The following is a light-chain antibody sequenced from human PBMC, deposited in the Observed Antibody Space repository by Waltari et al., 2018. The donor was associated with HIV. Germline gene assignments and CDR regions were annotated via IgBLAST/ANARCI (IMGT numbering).Light chain of an antibody. Sequence: IVLTQSPAALALSPGERATLSCRASQSVTSPLACYHQNPGQVPRLLIYDESYSATGNPARLSGRRSGTRFTLSISRREPDDLAVYYRQQRSSWPHPFGRGTKVEIQ. CDR3: QQRSSWPHP. J-gene: IGKJ4*01. CDR1: QSVTSP. V-gene: IGKV3-11*01. CDR2: DES.